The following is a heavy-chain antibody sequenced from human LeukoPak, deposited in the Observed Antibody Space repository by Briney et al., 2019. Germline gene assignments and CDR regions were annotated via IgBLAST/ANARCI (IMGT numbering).Heavy chain of an antibody. D-gene: IGHD6-6*01. CDR1: GGSISSYY. Sequence: PSETLSLTCTVSGGSISSYYWSWIRQPPGKGLEWIGYISYSGSTNYNPSLKSRVTISVDTSKNQFSLKLSSVTAADTAVYYCAREGGVRYSSSSDAFDIWGQGTMVTVSS. V-gene: IGHV4-59*01. CDR3: AREGGVRYSSSSDAFDI. J-gene: IGHJ3*02. CDR2: ISYSGST.